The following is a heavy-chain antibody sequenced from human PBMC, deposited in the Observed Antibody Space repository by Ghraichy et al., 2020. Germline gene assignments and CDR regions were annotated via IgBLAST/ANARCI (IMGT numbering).Heavy chain of an antibody. CDR1: GFIFSTYG. CDR2: IWPDGSNT. J-gene: IGHJ3*01. Sequence: GGSLRLSCAASGFIFSTYGMHWVRQVPGKGLEWVAVIWPDGSNTYYTNSVKGRFTISRDNFRNTLYMEMRSLRAEDTAVYHCARLEWPDVFDVWGQGTLVTVSS. CDR3: ARLEWPDVFDV. V-gene: IGHV3-33*01. D-gene: IGHD3-3*01.